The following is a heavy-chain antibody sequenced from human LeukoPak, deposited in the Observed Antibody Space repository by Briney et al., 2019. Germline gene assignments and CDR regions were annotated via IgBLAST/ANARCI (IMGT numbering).Heavy chain of an antibody. Sequence: GGSLRLSCAASGFTFSSYSMNWVRQAPGKGLEWVSYISSSSSTIYYADSVRGRFTISRDNAKNSLYLQMNGLRAEDTAVYYCAKEEGAVAGTGYFDYWGQGTLVTVSS. J-gene: IGHJ4*02. CDR1: GFTFSSYS. V-gene: IGHV3-48*01. CDR2: ISSSSSTI. D-gene: IGHD6-19*01. CDR3: AKEEGAVAGTGYFDY.